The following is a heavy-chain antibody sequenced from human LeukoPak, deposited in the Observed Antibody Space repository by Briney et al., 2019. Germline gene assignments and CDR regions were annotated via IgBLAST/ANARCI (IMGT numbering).Heavy chain of an antibody. D-gene: IGHD2-21*01. Sequence: PGGSLRLSCAASGFIVSNNHINWIRQAPGKGLEWVAIVNQGGTGKYYVDSVKGRFTISRDNAENSLYLQMNSLRAEDTAVYYCARDWGGDIVVTYYFDYWGQGTLVTVSS. CDR2: VNQGGTGK. V-gene: IGHV3-7*01. J-gene: IGHJ4*02. CDR1: GFIVSNNH. CDR3: ARDWGGDIVVTYYFDY.